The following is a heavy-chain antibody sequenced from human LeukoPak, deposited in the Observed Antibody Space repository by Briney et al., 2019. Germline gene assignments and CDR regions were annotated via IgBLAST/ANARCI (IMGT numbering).Heavy chain of an antibody. CDR1: GFTFSSYA. CDR3: ASGFTYYDFWSGYYPRSYFDY. J-gene: IGHJ4*02. CDR2: ISYDGSNK. V-gene: IGHV3-30-3*01. D-gene: IGHD3-3*01. Sequence: GGSLTLSCAASGFTFSSYAMHWVRQAPGKGLEWVAVISYDGSNKYYADSVKGRFTISRDNSKNTLYLQMNSLRAEDTAVYYCASGFTYYDFWSGYYPRSYFDYWGQGTLVTVSS.